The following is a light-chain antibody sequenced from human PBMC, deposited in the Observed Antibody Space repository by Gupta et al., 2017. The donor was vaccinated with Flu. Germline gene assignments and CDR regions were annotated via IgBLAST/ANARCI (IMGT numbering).Light chain of an antibody. CDR1: ALPKKY. CDR3: LSADSRQGVV. Sequence: SYELTQPPSVSVSLGQMARITCSGEALPKKYAYWYQQKPGQFPVLVIYKDSERPSGIPERFSGSSSGTIVTLTISGVQAEDEADYYCLSADSRQGVVFGGGTKLTVL. V-gene: IGLV3-16*01. CDR2: KDS. J-gene: IGLJ2*01.